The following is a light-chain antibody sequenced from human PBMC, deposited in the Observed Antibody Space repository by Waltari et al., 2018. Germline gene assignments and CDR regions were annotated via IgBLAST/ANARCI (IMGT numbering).Light chain of an antibody. Sequence: QSALTQPASVSGSPGQSITISCTGTSSDVGGYNYVSWYQQHPGKAPKLMIYDVSKRPSGGSNRFSGSKSGNPASLTISGLQAEDEADYYCSSYTSSFYVFGTGTKVTVL. V-gene: IGLV2-14*01. CDR3: SSYTSSFYV. CDR2: DVS. CDR1: SSDVGGYNY. J-gene: IGLJ1*01.